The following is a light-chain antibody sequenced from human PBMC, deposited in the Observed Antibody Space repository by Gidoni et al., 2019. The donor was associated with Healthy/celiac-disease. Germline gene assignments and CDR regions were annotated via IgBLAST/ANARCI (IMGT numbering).Light chain of an antibody. CDR1: QSVSSY. V-gene: IGKV3-11*01. CDR3: QQRSNWPPALT. CDR2: DAS. J-gene: IGKJ4*01. Sequence: ELVLTPSPATLSLSPGERATLASRASQSVSSYLAWYQQKPGQAPRLLIHDASNRATGIPARFSGSGSGTDFTLTISSLEPEDLAVYYCQQRSNWPPALTFXGXTKVEIK.